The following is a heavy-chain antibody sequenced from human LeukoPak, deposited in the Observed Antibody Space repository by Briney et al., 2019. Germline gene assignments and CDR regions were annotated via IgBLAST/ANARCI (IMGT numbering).Heavy chain of an antibody. J-gene: IGHJ6*02. Sequence: SVKVSCKASGGTFSSYAISWVRQAPGQGLEWMGRIIPILGIANYAQKFQGRVTITADKSTSTAYMELSSLRSEDTAVHYCARSTPGRVVVVTAPIYGMDVWGQGTTVTVSS. V-gene: IGHV1-69*04. CDR1: GGTFSSYA. CDR2: IIPILGIA. D-gene: IGHD2-21*02. CDR3: ARSTPGRVVVVTAPIYGMDV.